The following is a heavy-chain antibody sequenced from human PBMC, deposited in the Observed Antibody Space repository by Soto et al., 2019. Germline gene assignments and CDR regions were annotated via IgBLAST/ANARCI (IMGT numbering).Heavy chain of an antibody. CDR1: GYTFTSYD. Sequence: ASVKVSCKASGYTFTSYDINWVRQATGQGLEWMGWMNPNSGNTGYAQKFQGRVTMTRNTSISTAYMELSSLRSEDTAVYYCARSLNYYDILTGYYMPEWFDPWGQGTLVTVSS. V-gene: IGHV1-8*01. CDR2: MNPNSGNT. CDR3: ARSLNYYDILTGYYMPEWFDP. J-gene: IGHJ5*02. D-gene: IGHD3-9*01.